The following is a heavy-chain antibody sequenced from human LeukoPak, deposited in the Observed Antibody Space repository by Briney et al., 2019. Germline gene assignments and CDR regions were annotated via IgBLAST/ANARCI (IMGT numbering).Heavy chain of an antibody. Sequence: SETLSLTCAVYGGSFSGYYWSWIRQPPGKGLEWIGEINHSGSTNYSPSLKSRVTISVDTFKYQFSLKLSSVTAADTAVYYCARDARCSSITCLDYWGQGTLVTVSS. V-gene: IGHV4-34*01. J-gene: IGHJ4*02. CDR2: INHSGST. CDR1: GGSFSGYY. D-gene: IGHD2-2*01. CDR3: ARDARCSSITCLDY.